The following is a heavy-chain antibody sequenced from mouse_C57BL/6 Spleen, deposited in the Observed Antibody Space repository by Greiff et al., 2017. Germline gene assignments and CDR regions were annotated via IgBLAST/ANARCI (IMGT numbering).Heavy chain of an antibody. CDR3: ARGDGSSLYYARDY. J-gene: IGHJ4*01. CDR1: GYTFTSYW. V-gene: IGHV1-61*01. Sequence: QVQLQQPGAELVRPGSSVKLSCKASGYTFTSYWMDWVKQRPGQGLEWIGNIYPSDSETHYNQKFKDKATLTVDKSSSTAYMQLSSLTSEDSAVYYGARGDGSSLYYARDYWGQGTSVTVSS. D-gene: IGHD1-1*01. CDR2: IYPSDSET.